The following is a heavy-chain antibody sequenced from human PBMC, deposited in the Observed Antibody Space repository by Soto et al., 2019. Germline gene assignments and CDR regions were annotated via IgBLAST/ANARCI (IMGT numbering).Heavy chain of an antibody. J-gene: IGHJ6*02. CDR3: AKSGSYCSSTSCYAEYYYYGMDV. CDR1: GFTFSSYA. V-gene: IGHV3-23*01. CDR2: ISGSGGST. D-gene: IGHD2-2*01. Sequence: EVQLLESGGGLVQPGGSLRLSCAASGFTFSSYAMSWVRQAPGKGLEWVSAISGSGGSTYYADSVKGRFTISRDNSKNTLYLQMNCLRAEDTAVYYCAKSGSYCSSTSCYAEYYYYGMDVWGQGTTVTVSS.